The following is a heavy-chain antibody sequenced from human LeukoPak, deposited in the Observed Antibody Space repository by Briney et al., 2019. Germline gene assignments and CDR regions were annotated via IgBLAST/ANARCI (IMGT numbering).Heavy chain of an antibody. CDR2: IKQDGSEK. CDR1: GFTFSSYW. J-gene: IGHJ3*02. CDR3: AREGYYDRSGYCGFDI. D-gene: IGHD3-22*01. V-gene: IGHV3-7*01. Sequence: GALRLSCAASGFTFSSYWMSWVRQAPGKGLEWVANIKQDGSEKYYVDSVKGRFTISRDNAKNSLYLQMNSLRAEDTAVYYCAREGYYDRSGYCGFDIWGQGTMVTVSS.